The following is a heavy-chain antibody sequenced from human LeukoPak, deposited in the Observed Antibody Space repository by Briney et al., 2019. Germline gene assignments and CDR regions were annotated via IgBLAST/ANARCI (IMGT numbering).Heavy chain of an antibody. V-gene: IGHV3-74*01. Sequence: GGSLRLSCAASGFTFSSYWMHWVRHAPGKGLVWVSRINSDGSSTSYADSVKGRFTISRDNAKNTLYLQMNSLRAEDTAVYYCARVATSDYYYGMDVWGQGTTVTVSS. J-gene: IGHJ6*02. CDR3: ARVATSDYYYGMDV. CDR1: GFTFSSYW. CDR2: INSDGSST. D-gene: IGHD2-2*01.